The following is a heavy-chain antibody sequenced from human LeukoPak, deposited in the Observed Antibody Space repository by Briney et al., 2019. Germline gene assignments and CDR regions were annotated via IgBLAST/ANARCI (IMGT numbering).Heavy chain of an antibody. Sequence: SETLSLTCTVSGDSISSYYWSWIRQPPGKGLEWIGYIYHSGNTNSNPSLKSRVTISVDTTKNQFSLKLSSVTAADTAVYYCARSIIVVVAAGALDIWGQGTMVTVPS. D-gene: IGHD2-21*02. CDR1: GDSISSYY. V-gene: IGHV4-59*08. CDR2: IYHSGNT. CDR3: ARSIIVVVAAGALDI. J-gene: IGHJ3*02.